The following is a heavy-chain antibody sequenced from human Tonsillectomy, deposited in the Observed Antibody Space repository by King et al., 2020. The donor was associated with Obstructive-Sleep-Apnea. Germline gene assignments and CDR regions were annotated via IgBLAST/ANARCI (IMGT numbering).Heavy chain of an antibody. Sequence: VQLVESGGGLVQPGGSLRLSCGASGFTFSSYAMSWVRQAPGKGLEWVSGISGSGYSTNYADSVKGRFTISRDNSKNTLYLQMNSLRAEDTAVYYCAKELDLWFGESPLDYWGQGTLVTVSS. CDR3: AKELDLWFGESPLDY. J-gene: IGHJ4*02. D-gene: IGHD3-10*01. V-gene: IGHV3-23*04. CDR2: ISGSGYST. CDR1: GFTFSSYA.